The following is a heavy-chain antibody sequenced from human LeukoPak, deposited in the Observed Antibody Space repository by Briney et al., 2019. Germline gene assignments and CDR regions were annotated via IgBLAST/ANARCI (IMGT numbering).Heavy chain of an antibody. V-gene: IGHV1-2*02. CDR2: INPNSGGT. J-gene: IGHJ4*02. CDR1: GYTFTGYY. CDR3: AKNDYGDSYYFDY. D-gene: IGHD4-17*01. Sequence: ASVKVSCKASGYTFTGYYMHWVRQAPGQGLEWMGWINPNSGGTNYAQKFQGRVTMTRDTSTSTAYMELRSLRSDDTAIYYCAKNDYGDSYYFDYWGQGTLVTVSS.